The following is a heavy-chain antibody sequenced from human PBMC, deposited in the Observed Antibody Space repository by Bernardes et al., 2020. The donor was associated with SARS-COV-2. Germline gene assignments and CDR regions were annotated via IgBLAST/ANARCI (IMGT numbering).Heavy chain of an antibody. J-gene: IGHJ4*02. Sequence: GGSLRLSCEGSGFTFSTSAMNWVRQAPGKGLEWVSRISIGGTNTYYAASVMGRFTISGDYSKNTLYLQMNSLSAEDTGIYYCAKEVPANDYWGQGTLVTVSS. CDR2: ISIGGTNT. CDR3: AKEVPANDY. CDR1: GFTFSTSA. V-gene: IGHV3-23*01. D-gene: IGHD2-2*01.